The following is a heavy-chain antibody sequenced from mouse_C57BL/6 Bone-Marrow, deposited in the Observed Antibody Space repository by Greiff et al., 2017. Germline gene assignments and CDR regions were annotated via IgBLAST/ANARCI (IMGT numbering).Heavy chain of an antibody. Sequence: EVHLVESGGGLVKPGGSLKLSCAASGFTFSSYAMSWVRQTPEKRLEWVATISDGGSYTYYPDNVKGRFTISRDNAKNNLYLQMSHLKSEDTAMYHCARGRGPLLPKIYFDYWGQGTTLTVSS. V-gene: IGHV5-4*01. CDR1: GFTFSSYA. CDR2: ISDGGSYT. CDR3: ARGRGPLLPKIYFDY. D-gene: IGHD1-1*01. J-gene: IGHJ2*01.